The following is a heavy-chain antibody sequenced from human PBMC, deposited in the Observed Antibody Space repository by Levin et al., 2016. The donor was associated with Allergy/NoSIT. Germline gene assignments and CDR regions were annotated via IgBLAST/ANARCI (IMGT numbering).Heavy chain of an antibody. CDR2: IYPGDSDI. V-gene: IGHV5-51*01. J-gene: IGHJ4*02. CDR1: GYNFNTYW. D-gene: IGHD4-23*01. CDR3: ARGLRGNSRLGFEY. Sequence: GESLKISCKGSGYNFNTYWIAWVRQMSGKGLEWVGLIYPGDSDIRYSPSFQGQVTISADKSISTAYLQWSSLKASDTAMYYCARGLRGNSRLGFEYWGQGTLVTVSS.